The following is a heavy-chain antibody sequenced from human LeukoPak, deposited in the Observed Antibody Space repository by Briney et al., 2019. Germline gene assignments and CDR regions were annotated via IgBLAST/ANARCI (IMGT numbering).Heavy chain of an antibody. CDR3: ARHGPYVDTGLFFGFDI. D-gene: IGHD5-18*01. CDR2: IYPGDSDT. J-gene: IGHJ3*02. V-gene: IGHV5-51*01. CDR1: GYSFTSYW. Sequence: GESLKISCKGSGYSFTSYWIGWVRQMPGKGLEWMGIIYPGDSDTSYSPSFQGQVTISADKCITTAYMQWSSLKASATAMYYCARHGPYVDTGLFFGFDIWGQGTMVTVSS.